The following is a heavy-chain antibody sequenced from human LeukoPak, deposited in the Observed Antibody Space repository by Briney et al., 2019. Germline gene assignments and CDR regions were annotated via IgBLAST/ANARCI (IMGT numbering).Heavy chain of an antibody. CDR1: GFTFSSYG. CDR2: IRYDGSNK. V-gene: IGHV3-30*02. D-gene: IGHD6-19*01. J-gene: IGHJ4*02. Sequence: GGSLRLSCAASGFTFSSYGMHWVRQAPGKGLEWVAFIRYDGSNKYYADSVKGRFTISRDNSKNTPYLQMNSLRAEDTAVYYCARTREQWQVLDYWGQGTLVTVSS. CDR3: ARTREQWQVLDY.